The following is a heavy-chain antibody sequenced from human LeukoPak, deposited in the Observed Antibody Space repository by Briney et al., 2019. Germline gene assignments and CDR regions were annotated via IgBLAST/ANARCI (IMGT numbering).Heavy chain of an antibody. CDR3: ARDGYYYDSSDYPDY. CDR2: ISVYNGNT. Sequence: PGASVKVSCKASGYTLTSYGISWVRQAPGQGLEWMGWISVYNGNTKNAQQFQGRVTMTTDTSTSTAYMELRSLRSDDTAVYYCARDGYYYDSSDYPDYWGQGTLVTVSS. D-gene: IGHD3-22*01. CDR1: GYTLTSYG. V-gene: IGHV1-18*01. J-gene: IGHJ4*02.